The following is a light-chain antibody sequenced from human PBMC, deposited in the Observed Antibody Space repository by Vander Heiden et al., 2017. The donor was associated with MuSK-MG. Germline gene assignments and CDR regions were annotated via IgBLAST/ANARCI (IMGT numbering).Light chain of an antibody. Sequence: DIQMTQSPSSLSASVGDRVTITCRASQSISSYLNWYQQKPGKAPKLLIYAASSLQSGVPSRFSGSGYGTDFTLTISSRQPVEFAPYYCQQTDSTPMYTFGQGTKMEIK. CDR1: QSISSY. V-gene: IGKV1-39*01. J-gene: IGKJ2*01. CDR2: AAS. CDR3: QQTDSTPMYT.